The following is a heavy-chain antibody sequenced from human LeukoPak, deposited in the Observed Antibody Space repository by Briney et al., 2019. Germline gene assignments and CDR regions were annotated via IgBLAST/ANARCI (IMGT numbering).Heavy chain of an antibody. V-gene: IGHV3-7*01. CDR1: GFTFSDHW. J-gene: IGHJ6*03. CDR3: AISLYCSSTSCYGDYYYYYMDV. D-gene: IGHD2-2*01. Sequence: GGSLRLSCAASGFTFSDHWMSWVRQAPGKGLECVANIKQDGSEKYYVDSVKGRFTLSRDNAKNSLYLQMNSLRAEDTAVYYCAISLYCSSTSCYGDYYYYYMDVWGKGTTVTVSS. CDR2: IKQDGSEK.